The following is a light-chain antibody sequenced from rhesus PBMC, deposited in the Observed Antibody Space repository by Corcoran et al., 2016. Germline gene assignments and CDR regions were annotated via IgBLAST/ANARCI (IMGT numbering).Light chain of an antibody. Sequence: DIQMTQSPSSLSASVGDTVTITCRASQGISSYLNWFQPKPGKAPKFLIYDASRRESGVPSRSSGRGSGTAFTLPISSLQPEDFAAYYCLQHNSCPLTFGGGTKVEIK. CDR2: DAS. CDR1: QGISSY. V-gene: IGKV1-28*03. CDR3: LQHNSCPLT. J-gene: IGKJ4*01.